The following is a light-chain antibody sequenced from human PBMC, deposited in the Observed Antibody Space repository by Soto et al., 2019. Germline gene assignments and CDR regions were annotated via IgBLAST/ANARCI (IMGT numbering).Light chain of an antibody. J-gene: IGLJ2*01. V-gene: IGLV1-40*01. CDR1: SSNIGAGYD. CDR3: QSYDTSLSGFVV. CDR2: GNN. Sequence: QSVLTQPPSVSGAPGQRVTISCTGSSSNIGAGYDVHWYQQLPGTAARLLIFGNNNRPSGVPDRFSGYRSGTSASLAITGLPAEDEADYYSQSYDTSLSGFVVFGGGTKLTVL.